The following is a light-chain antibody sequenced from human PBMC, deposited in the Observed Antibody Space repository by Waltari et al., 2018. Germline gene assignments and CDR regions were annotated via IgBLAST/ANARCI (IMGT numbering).Light chain of an antibody. V-gene: IGKV2-28*01. CDR3: MQARQTPWT. CDR1: QSLLHSSGNTF. CDR2: LVS. J-gene: IGKJ1*01. Sequence: DIVMTQSPLSLPVTPGEPASISCRSSQSLLHSSGNTFLDWYVQKPGQAPQLLIYLVSNRASGVPDSFSGSGSGTDVTLKISRVEAEDVGLYYCMQARQTPWTFGQGTKVEIK.